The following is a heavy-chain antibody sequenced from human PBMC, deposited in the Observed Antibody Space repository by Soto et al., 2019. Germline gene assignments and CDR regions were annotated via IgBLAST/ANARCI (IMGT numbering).Heavy chain of an antibody. CDR3: ARGVTHSYGDY. D-gene: IGHD5-18*01. CDR1: GGTFSSYT. J-gene: IGHJ4*02. Sequence: ASVKVSCKASGGTFSSYTISWVRQAPGQGLEWMGRIIPILGIANYAQKFQGRVTITADKSTSTAYMELSSLRSEDTAVYYCARGVTHSYGDYWGQGTLVTVSS. CDR2: IIPILGIA. V-gene: IGHV1-69*02.